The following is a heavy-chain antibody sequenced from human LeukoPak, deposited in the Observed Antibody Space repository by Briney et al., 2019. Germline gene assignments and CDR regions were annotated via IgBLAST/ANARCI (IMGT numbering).Heavy chain of an antibody. CDR3: AKDPGRWEPNY. D-gene: IGHD1-26*01. J-gene: IGHJ4*02. Sequence: GRSLRLSCAASGFTFSSYAKHWVRQAPGKGLEWVAVISYDGSNKYYADSVKGRFTISRDNSKNTLYLQMNSLRAEDTAVYYCAKDPGRWEPNYWGQGTLVTVSS. CDR2: ISYDGSNK. CDR1: GFTFSSYA. V-gene: IGHV3-30*04.